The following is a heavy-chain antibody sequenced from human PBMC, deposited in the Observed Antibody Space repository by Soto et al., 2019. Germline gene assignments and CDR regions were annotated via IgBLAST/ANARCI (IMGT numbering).Heavy chain of an antibody. CDR3: ARGGRSIMITYYFDY. Sequence: PSETLTLTCTVSGCSIRSYYWSWIRQPPGKGLEWIGYIYYSGSTNYNPSLKSRVTISVDTSKNQFSLKLSSVTAADTAVYYCARGGRSIMITYYFDYWGQGTLVTVS. CDR1: GCSIRSYY. D-gene: IGHD3-16*01. J-gene: IGHJ4*02. CDR2: IYYSGST. V-gene: IGHV4-59*01.